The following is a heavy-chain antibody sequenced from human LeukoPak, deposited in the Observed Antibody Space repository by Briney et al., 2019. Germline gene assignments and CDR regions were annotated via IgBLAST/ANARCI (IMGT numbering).Heavy chain of an antibody. V-gene: IGHV3-30-3*01. CDR1: GFTFSSYW. CDR3: ARDRFCCYGDTETYYYYYGMDV. Sequence: GGSLRLSCAASGFTFSSYWMSWVRQAPGKGQEGVAVISYDGSNKYYADSVKGRFTISRDNSKNTLYLQMNSLRAEDTAVYYCARDRFCCYGDTETYYYYYGMDVWGQGTTVTVSS. J-gene: IGHJ6*02. D-gene: IGHD4-17*01. CDR2: ISYDGSNK.